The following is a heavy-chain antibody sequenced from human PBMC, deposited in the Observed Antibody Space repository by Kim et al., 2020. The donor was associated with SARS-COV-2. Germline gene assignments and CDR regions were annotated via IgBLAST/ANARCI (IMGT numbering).Heavy chain of an antibody. CDR2: VNHSGIT. CDR1: GGSFSAYS. D-gene: IGHD3-3*01. CDR3: ARGRAGVVPSPILGLGPYYYYYAMDV. V-gene: IGHV4-34*01. Sequence: SETLSLTCAVYGGSFSAYSWIWIRQAPGKGLEWIGEVNHSGITKYHPSLKSRVTISVDTSKNQFSLKLPSVTAADTAMFYCARGRAGVVPSPILGLGPYYYYYAMDVWGQGTTVTVS. J-gene: IGHJ6*02.